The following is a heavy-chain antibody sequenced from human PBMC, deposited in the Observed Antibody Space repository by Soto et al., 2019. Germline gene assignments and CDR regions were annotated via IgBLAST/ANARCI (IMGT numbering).Heavy chain of an antibody. Sequence: SVKVSCKASGGTFSSYAISWVRQDPGQGLEWMGGIIPIFGTANYAQKFQGRVTITADKSTSTAYMELSSLRSEDTAVYYCASSDNGYSSSWSLAHNWFDPWGQGTPVTVSS. CDR2: IIPIFGTA. V-gene: IGHV1-69*06. D-gene: IGHD6-13*01. J-gene: IGHJ5*02. CDR3: ASSDNGYSSSWSLAHNWFDP. CDR1: GGTFSSYA.